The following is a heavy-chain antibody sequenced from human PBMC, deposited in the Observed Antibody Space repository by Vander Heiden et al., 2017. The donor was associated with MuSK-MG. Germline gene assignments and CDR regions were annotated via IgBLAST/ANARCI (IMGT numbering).Heavy chain of an antibody. CDR3: ASYSGYDSGLLG. CDR2: INPNSGGT. Sequence: QVQLVQSGAEVKKPGASVKVSCKASGSTFTGYYMHWGRQAPGQGLEWMGWINPNSGGTNDAQKFQGRVTMTRDTSISTAYMELSRLGSDDTAVYYCASYSGYDSGLLGWGQGTLVTVSS. J-gene: IGHJ4*02. V-gene: IGHV1-2*02. D-gene: IGHD5-12*01. CDR1: GSTFTGYY.